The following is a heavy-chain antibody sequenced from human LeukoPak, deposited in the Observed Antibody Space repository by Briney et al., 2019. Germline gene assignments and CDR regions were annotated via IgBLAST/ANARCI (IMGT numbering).Heavy chain of an antibody. V-gene: IGHV3-66*01. CDR3: ARDRAATQDWVEFDP. Sequence: GGSLRLSCAVSGFRASDYYMSWIRQAPGKGLEWVALIRGSGDTFYGDSVKGRFTISRDDSKNTVYLRMNSLRVEDTAVYFCARDRAATQDWVEFDPWGQGTLVTVSS. J-gene: IGHJ5*02. D-gene: IGHD2-15*01. CDR1: GFRASDYY. CDR2: IRGSGDT.